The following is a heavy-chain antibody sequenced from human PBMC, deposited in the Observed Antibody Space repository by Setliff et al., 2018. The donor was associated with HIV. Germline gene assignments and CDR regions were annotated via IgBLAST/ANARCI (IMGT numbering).Heavy chain of an antibody. Sequence: PGGSLRLSCAASGFTFRNYKFNWVRQAPGRGLEWVSSISIGSGGAIDYADSVKGRFTISRDNSKNSLYLQMNSLRVEDTAIYYCARVYLYYNLYNGSPVYGMDVWGQGTTVTVSS. V-gene: IGHV3-48*03. CDR3: ARVYLYYNLYNGSPVYGMDV. CDR2: ISIGSGGAI. D-gene: IGHD3-3*01. J-gene: IGHJ6*02. CDR1: GFTFRNYK.